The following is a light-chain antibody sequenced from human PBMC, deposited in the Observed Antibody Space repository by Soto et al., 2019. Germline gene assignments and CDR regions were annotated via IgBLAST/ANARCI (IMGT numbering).Light chain of an antibody. CDR3: QQYYSTPPT. V-gene: IGKV4-1*01. Sequence: DIVLTQSPDSLAVSLGERATINCKSSQSVLYSSNNKNYLAWYQQIPGQPPKLLIYWASTRESGVPDRFSGSASGTDFTLTISSLQAEDVAVYYCQQYYSTPPTFGLGTKLEIK. CDR2: WAS. CDR1: QSVLYSSNNKNY. J-gene: IGKJ2*01.